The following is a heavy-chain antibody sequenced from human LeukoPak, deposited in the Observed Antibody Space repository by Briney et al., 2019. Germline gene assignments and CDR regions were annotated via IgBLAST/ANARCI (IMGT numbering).Heavy chain of an antibody. V-gene: IGHV4-34*01. CDR2: INHSGST. CDR3: ARYRGWLRRNPIDY. J-gene: IGHJ4*02. D-gene: IGHD5-12*01. CDR1: GGSFSGYY. Sequence: SETLSLTCAVYGGSFSGYYWSWIRQPPGKGLEWIGEINHSGSTNYNPSLKSRVTISVDTSKNQFSLKLSSVTAADTAVYYCARYRGWLRRNPIDYWGQGTLVTVSS.